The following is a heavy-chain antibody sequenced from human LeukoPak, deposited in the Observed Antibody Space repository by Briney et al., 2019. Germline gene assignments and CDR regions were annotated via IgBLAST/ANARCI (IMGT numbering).Heavy chain of an antibody. Sequence: GGSLRLSCAASGFTFSTYGMHWVRQAPGKGLEWVSRINSDGSSTSYADSVKGRFTISRDNAKNTLYLQMNSLRAEDTAVYYCARDSVGYCSGGSCYSDYWGQGTLVTVSS. CDR1: GFTFSTYG. J-gene: IGHJ4*02. CDR2: INSDGSST. CDR3: ARDSVGYCSGGSCYSDY. D-gene: IGHD2-15*01. V-gene: IGHV3-74*01.